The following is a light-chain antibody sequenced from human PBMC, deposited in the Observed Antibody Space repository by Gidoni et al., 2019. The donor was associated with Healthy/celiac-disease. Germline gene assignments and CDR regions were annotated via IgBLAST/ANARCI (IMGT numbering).Light chain of an antibody. CDR1: PSVSSS. CDR2: DAS. J-gene: IGKJ1*01. V-gene: IGKV3-11*01. Sequence: EILLTQSPATLSLSPGERATLSCRASPSVSSSLAWYQQKPGQAPRLLNHDASTRATGIPARFSGSGSGTAFTLTISGLEPDAFAVYYCQRRSNWTFGQGTKVEIK. CDR3: QRRSNWT.